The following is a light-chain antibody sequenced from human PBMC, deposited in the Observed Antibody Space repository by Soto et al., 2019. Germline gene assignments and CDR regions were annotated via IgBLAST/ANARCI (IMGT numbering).Light chain of an antibody. Sequence: EIVLTQSPGTLSLSPGERATLSCRASQSVSNNYLAWYQQKPGQAPRLLIYGASNRATGIPDRFSGSGSGTDFTLTISSLEPEDFAVYYCQQYGSSRFTFGPGTKVDIK. CDR2: GAS. CDR3: QQYGSSRFT. J-gene: IGKJ3*01. V-gene: IGKV3-20*01. CDR1: QSVSNNY.